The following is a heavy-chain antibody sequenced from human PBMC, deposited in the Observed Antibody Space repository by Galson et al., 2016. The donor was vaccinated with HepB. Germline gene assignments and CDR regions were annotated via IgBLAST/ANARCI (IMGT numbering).Heavy chain of an antibody. CDR1: GGSISIGDCY. CDR2: IYYSGST. Sequence: TLSLTCTVSGGSISIGDCYWSWIRQHPGKGLEWIGYIYYSGSTNYNPSLKSRVTISVDTSKNQFSLRLSSVTAADTAVYYWARSPSSGHYYYYMDVWGKGTTVTVSS. CDR3: ARSPSSGHYYYYMDV. J-gene: IGHJ6*03. D-gene: IGHD3-10*01. V-gene: IGHV4-31*03.